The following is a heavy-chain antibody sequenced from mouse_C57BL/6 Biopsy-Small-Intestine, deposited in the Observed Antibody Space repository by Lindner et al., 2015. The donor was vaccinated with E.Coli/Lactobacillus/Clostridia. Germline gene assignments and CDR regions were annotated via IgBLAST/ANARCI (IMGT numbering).Heavy chain of an antibody. CDR2: VSADNGHR. CDR1: GYSGTGYTFTDNG. V-gene: IGHV1-79*01. J-gene: IGHJ1*01. CDR3: ASSKVFGADTTPKYNYGMDG. D-gene: IGHD1-1*01. Sequence: SVKVSCKASGYSGTGYTFTDNGITWVRQAPGQGLEWMGWVSADNGHRKHAQRFQDRLTLTTDTSTTTVYMELRSLKSEDTAVYYCASSKVFGADTTPKYNYGMDGWGQGTTVTVSS.